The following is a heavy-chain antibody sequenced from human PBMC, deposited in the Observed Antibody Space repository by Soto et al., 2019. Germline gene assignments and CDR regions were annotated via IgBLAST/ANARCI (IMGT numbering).Heavy chain of an antibody. CDR2: IIPIFGTA. CDR3: ARARRTYYYDSSGYYYGRFDY. J-gene: IGHJ4*02. V-gene: IGHV1-69*01. D-gene: IGHD3-22*01. CDR1: GGTFSSYA. Sequence: QVQLVQSGAEVKKPGSSVKVSCKASGGTFSSYAISWVRQAPGQGLEWMGGIIPIFGTANYAQKFQGRVTITADESTSTAYMELSRLRSEDTAVYYCARARRTYYYDSSGYYYGRFDYWGQGTLVTVSS.